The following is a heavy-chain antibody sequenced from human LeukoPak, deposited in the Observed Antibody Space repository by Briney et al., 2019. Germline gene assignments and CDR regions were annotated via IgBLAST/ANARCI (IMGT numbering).Heavy chain of an antibody. CDR1: GYTFTSYG. J-gene: IGHJ4*02. V-gene: IGHV1-18*01. CDR3: ARDAGPYDYVWGSYRYTPYYFDY. CDR2: ISAYNGNT. Sequence: ASVKVSCKASGYTFTSYGISWVRQAPGQGLEWMGWISAYNGNTNYAQKLQGRVTMTTGTSTSTAYMELRSLRSDDTAVYYCARDAGPYDYVWGSYRYTPYYFDYWGQGTLVTVSS. D-gene: IGHD3-16*02.